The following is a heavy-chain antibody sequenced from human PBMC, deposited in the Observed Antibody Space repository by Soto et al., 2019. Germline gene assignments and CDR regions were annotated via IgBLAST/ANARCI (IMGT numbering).Heavy chain of an antibody. J-gene: IGHJ3*02. V-gene: IGHV1-69*13. CDR3: AREYSSSWYQVYAFDI. D-gene: IGHD6-13*01. Sequence: ASVKVSCKASGGTFSSYAISWVRQAPGQGLEWMGGIIPIFGTANYAQKFQGRVTITADESTSTAYMELSSLRSEDTAVYYCAREYSSSWYQVYAFDIWGQGTMVTVSS. CDR2: IIPIFGTA. CDR1: GGTFSSYA.